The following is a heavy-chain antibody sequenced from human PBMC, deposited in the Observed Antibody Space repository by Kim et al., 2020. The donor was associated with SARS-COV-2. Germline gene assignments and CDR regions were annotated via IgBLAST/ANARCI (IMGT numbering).Heavy chain of an antibody. CDR1: GFTFNDYY. CDR2: SRNKARGYST. CDR3: TRASYGANYFTYY. D-gene: IGHD3-3*01. J-gene: IGHJ4*02. Sequence: GGSLRLSCAASGFTFNDYYMDWVRQAPGKGLEWIARSRNKARGYSTEYAAYGKGRFTVPRDDSENSLYLDMNSLQTEDTAVYYCTRASYGANYFTYYWGPGVLVTVSS. V-gene: IGHV3-72*01.